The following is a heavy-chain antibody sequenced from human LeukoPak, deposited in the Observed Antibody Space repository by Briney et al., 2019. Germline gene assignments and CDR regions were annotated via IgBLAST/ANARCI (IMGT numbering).Heavy chain of an antibody. Sequence: PSETLSLTCTVSGGSITGYYWTWIRQPPGKGLELIGYIHSSGSTNYNPSLKSRVTISVDTSKNQFSLKLSSVTAADTAVYYCARLPGFRDAFDIWGQGTMVTVSS. CDR2: IHSSGST. V-gene: IGHV4-4*09. CDR3: ARLPGFRDAFDI. CDR1: GGSITGYY. J-gene: IGHJ3*02.